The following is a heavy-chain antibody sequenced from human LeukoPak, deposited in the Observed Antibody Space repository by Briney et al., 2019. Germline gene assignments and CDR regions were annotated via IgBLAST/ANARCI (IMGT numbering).Heavy chain of an antibody. D-gene: IGHD3-3*01. CDR1: GFTFDDYA. J-gene: IGHJ4*02. V-gene: IGHV3-43D*03. CDR2: ISWDGGST. CDR3: AKEVGPDFWSGYYPLDY. Sequence: PGGSLRLSCAASGFTFDDYAMHWVRQAPGKGLEWVSLISWDGGSTYYADSVKGQFTISRDNSKNTLYLQMNSLRAEDTAVYYCAKEVGPDFWSGYYPLDYWGQGTLVTVSS.